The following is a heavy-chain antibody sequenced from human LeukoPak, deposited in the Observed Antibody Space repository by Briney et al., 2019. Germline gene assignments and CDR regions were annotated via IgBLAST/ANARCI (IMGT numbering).Heavy chain of an antibody. J-gene: IGHJ3*02. CDR2: IYYSGST. CDR1: GGSISSSSYY. CDR3: ARRAVIFDAFDI. Sequence: KPSETLSLTCTVSGGSISSSSYYWGWIRQPPGKGLEWIGSIYYSGSTYYNPSLKSRVTISVDTSKNQFSLKLSSVTAADTAVYYCARRAVIFDAFDIWGQGTMVTVSS. V-gene: IGHV4-39*01.